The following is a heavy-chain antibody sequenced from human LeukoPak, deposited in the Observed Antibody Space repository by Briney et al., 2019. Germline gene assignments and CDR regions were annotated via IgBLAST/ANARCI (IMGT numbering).Heavy chain of an antibody. Sequence: GGSLRLSCAASGFTVSSNYMSWVRQAPGKGLEWVSVIYSGGSTYYADSVKGRFTISRDNSKNTLYLQMNSLRAEDTAVYYCARGTQVWRHYYYYGMDVWGQGTTVTVSS. CDR3: ARGTQVWRHYYYYGMDV. D-gene: IGHD5-18*01. CDR2: IYSGGST. J-gene: IGHJ6*02. V-gene: IGHV3-53*01. CDR1: GFTVSSNY.